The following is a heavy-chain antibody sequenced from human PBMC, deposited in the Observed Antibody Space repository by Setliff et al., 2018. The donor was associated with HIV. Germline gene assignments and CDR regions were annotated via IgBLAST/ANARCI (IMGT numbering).Heavy chain of an antibody. D-gene: IGHD3-10*01. Sequence: SETLSLTCTVSGGFISSSSYYWGWIRQPPGKGLEWIGSIFNDGRTYYNPSLKSRITIPMDTSTNQFSLKLRSVTAADTAVYFCARHFPSISLFFGDPGPFDRWGQGALVTVS. CDR3: ARHFPSISLFFGDPGPFDR. CDR1: GGFISSSSYY. V-gene: IGHV4-39*01. CDR2: IFNDGRT. J-gene: IGHJ4*02.